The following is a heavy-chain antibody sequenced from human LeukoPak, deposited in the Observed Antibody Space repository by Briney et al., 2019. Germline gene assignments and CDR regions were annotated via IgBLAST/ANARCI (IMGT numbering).Heavy chain of an antibody. J-gene: IGHJ6*02. CDR1: GGSISSSSYY. CDR2: INHSGST. D-gene: IGHD1-26*01. Sequence: SETLSLTCTVSGGSISSSSYYWGWIRQPPGKGLEWIGEINHSGSTNYNPSLKSRVTISVDTSKNQFSLKLSSVTAADTAVYYCARAPSGSYYARKTYYYYGMDVWGQGTTVTVSS. V-gene: IGHV4-39*07. CDR3: ARAPSGSYYARKTYYYYGMDV.